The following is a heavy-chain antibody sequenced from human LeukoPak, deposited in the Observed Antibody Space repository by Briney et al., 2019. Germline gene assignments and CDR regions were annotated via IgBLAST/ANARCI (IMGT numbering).Heavy chain of an antibody. V-gene: IGHV4-59*01. J-gene: IGHJ4*02. D-gene: IGHD6-13*01. Sequence: SETLSLTCTVSGASINSYYWSWIRQPPGKGLEWIGYIYSSGSTNYNPSLKSRVTISVDTSKNQFSLRLRSVTAADTAVYYCARVTGYMVEDYFDSWGQGTLVTVSS. CDR3: ARVTGYMVEDYFDS. CDR2: IYSSGST. CDR1: GASINSYY.